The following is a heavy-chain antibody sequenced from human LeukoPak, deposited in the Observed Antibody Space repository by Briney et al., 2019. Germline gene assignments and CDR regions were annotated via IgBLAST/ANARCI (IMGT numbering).Heavy chain of an antibody. CDR1: GLTFDEYA. CDR3: TKDRYCTTASCPFDY. J-gene: IGHJ4*02. V-gene: IGHV3-43*02. D-gene: IGHD2-2*01. CDR2: ISGDGSST. Sequence: PGGSLRLSCAASGLTFDEYAMHWVRHAPGKGLEWVSHISGDGSSTYYADSMKGRFTISRDNSKNSLYLQMNSLRTEDTALYYCTKDRYCTTASCPFDYWGQGTLVTVSS.